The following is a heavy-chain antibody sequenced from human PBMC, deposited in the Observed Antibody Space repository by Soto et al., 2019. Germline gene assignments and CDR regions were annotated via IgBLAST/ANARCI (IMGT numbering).Heavy chain of an antibody. CDR1: GYTFTSYA. V-gene: IGHV1-3*01. J-gene: IGHJ5*02. D-gene: IGHD4-17*01. CDR2: INAGNGNT. CDR3: ARGTYGDYVGWFDP. Sequence: ASVKVSCKASGYTFTSYAMHSVRQAPGQRLEWMGWINAGNGNTKYSQKFQGRVTITRDTSASTAYMELSSLRSEDTAVYYCARGTYGDYVGWFDPWGQGTLVTVSS.